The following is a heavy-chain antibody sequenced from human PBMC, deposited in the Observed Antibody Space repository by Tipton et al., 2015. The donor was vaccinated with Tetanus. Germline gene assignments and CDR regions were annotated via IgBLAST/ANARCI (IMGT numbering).Heavy chain of an antibody. J-gene: IGHJ4*02. Sequence: QLVQSGGEVKKPGASMKVSCKAFGYTFTGYYVHWVRQAPGQGLEWMGRINPNSGDTNYAQKFQGRVTMTRDTSISTAYMELSRLRSDDTAVYYCARDGANWNLGYWGQGTLVTVSS. CDR1: GYTFTGYY. CDR2: INPNSGDT. D-gene: IGHD1-20*01. CDR3: ARDGANWNLGY. V-gene: IGHV1-2*06.